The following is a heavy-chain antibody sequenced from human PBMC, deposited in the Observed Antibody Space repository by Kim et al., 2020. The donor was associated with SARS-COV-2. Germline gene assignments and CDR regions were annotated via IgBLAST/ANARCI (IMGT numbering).Heavy chain of an antibody. Sequence: LKSRVTISVDTSKNQFSLKLSSVTAADTAVYYCARVGTRIAAAGTFWFDPWGQGTLVTVSS. D-gene: IGHD6-13*01. V-gene: IGHV4-39*07. J-gene: IGHJ5*02. CDR3: ARVGTRIAAAGTFWFDP.